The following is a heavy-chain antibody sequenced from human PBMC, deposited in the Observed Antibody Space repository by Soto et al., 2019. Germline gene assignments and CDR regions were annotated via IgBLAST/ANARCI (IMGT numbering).Heavy chain of an antibody. CDR1: GFSFSSYW. Sequence: GGSLRLSCAASGFSFSSYWMSWVRQAPGKGPEWVANIKEDGGEQHYVDSVEGRFTISRDNTENSLFLQMNNLRAEDSAIYYCAITTSTVSYWFDPWGPGTQVTVSS. J-gene: IGHJ5*02. V-gene: IGHV3-7*03. CDR3: AITTSTVSYWFDP. D-gene: IGHD4-4*01. CDR2: IKEDGGEQ.